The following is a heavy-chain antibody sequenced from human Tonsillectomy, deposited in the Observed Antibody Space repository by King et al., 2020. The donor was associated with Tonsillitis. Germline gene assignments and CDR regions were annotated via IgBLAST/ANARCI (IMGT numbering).Heavy chain of an antibody. CDR1: GFTFNNAW. V-gene: IGHV3-15*02. J-gene: IGHJ4*02. D-gene: IGHD2-21*01. CDR2: IKTKPDGGTR. Sequence: VQLVESGGTLVKPGGSLRLSCAASGFTFNNAWMSWVRQAPGKGLEGVAHIKTKPDGGTRDYAEPVKGRFTISREDSKNMLNLQMNSPKTEDTALYYCTTAYCSNSSIFWGQGTLVTVSS. CDR3: TTAYCSNSSIF.